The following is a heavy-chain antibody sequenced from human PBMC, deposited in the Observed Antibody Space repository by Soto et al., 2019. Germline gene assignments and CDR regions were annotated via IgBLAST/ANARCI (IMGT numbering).Heavy chain of an antibody. CDR1: GGSINNYY. CDR3: ARHTDDILTGNEALDI. V-gene: IGHV4-59*08. D-gene: IGHD3-9*01. Sequence: PSETLSLPCPVSGGSINNYYWSWILQSPGKGLEWIGYVYYSGTTNYNPTLKSRITILVDTSENQFSLKLTSVTAADTAVYYCARHTDDILTGNEALDIWGQGTVVTVS. CDR2: VYYSGTT. J-gene: IGHJ3*02.